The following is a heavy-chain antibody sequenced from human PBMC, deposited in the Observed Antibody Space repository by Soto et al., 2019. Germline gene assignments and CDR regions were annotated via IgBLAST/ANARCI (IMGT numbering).Heavy chain of an antibody. J-gene: IGHJ5*02. D-gene: IGHD5-18*01. CDR3: ARILEDTASAGWFDP. CDR1: GFSLSNARMG. Sequence: QVTLKESGPALVKPTETLTLTCTVSGFSLSNARMGVSWIRQPPGKALEWLAHIFSNDEKSYSTSLKSRLTISKDTSKSQVVLTMTNMDPVDTATYYCARILEDTASAGWFDPWGQGTLVTVSS. V-gene: IGHV2-26*01. CDR2: IFSNDEK.